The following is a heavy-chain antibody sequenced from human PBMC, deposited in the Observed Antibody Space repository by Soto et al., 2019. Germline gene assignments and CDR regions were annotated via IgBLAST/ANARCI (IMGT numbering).Heavy chain of an antibody. CDR1: GFTFSSYA. CDR2: ISGSGGST. CDR3: AKDTGSSSGWYGFDY. D-gene: IGHD6-19*01. J-gene: IGHJ4*02. Sequence: GGSLRLSCAASGFTFSSYAMSWVRQAPGKGLEWVSAISGSGGSTYYADSVKGRFTISRDNSKNTLYLQMNSLRAEDTAVYYCAKDTGSSSGWYGFDYWGRGTLVTVSS. V-gene: IGHV3-23*01.